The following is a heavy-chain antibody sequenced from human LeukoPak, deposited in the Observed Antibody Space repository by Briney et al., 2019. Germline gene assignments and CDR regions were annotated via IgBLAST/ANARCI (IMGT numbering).Heavy chain of an antibody. CDR1: VFTFSEYY. CDR2: VSSSGIHT. Sequence: GGSLRLSCTASVFTFSEYYISWIRQAPGKGLEWVSYVSSSGIHTEYADSVKGRFTVSRDSAKNSLYLQMNSLRAEDTAVYYCARDASDSSGLGWFVPWGRGTLVTVSS. V-gene: IGHV3-11*05. CDR3: ARDASDSSGLGWFVP. J-gene: IGHJ5*02. D-gene: IGHD6-19*01.